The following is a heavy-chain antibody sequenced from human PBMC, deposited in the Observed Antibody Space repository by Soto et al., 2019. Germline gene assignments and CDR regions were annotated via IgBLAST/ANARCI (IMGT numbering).Heavy chain of an antibody. V-gene: IGHV4-59*01. Sequence: SETLSLTCTVSGGSISNYYWSWIRQSPGKGLEWIGYIYYSGSTNYNPSLKSRVTMTRDTSISTAYMELSRLRSDDTAVYYCARAMTTGTSDFDYWGQATLVTVSS. J-gene: IGHJ4*02. CDR2: IYYSGST. D-gene: IGHD4-17*01. CDR3: ARAMTTGTSDFDY. CDR1: GGSISNYY.